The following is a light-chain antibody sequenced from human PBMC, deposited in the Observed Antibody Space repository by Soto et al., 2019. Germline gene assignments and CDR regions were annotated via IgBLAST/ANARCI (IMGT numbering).Light chain of an antibody. CDR3: QQYNTWPPIT. J-gene: IGKJ5*01. CDR1: QSVSGN. CDR2: GAS. Sequence: EIVLTQSPATLSVSPGERATLSCRASQSVSGNLAWYQQKPGQAPRLLIYGASTRATGIPARFSGSGSGPEFTLTIISLQSEDFAVYYCQQYNTWPPITFGQGTRLEIK. V-gene: IGKV3-15*01.